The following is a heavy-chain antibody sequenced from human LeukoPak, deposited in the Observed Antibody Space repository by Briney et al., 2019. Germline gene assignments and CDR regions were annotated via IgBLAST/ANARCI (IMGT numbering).Heavy chain of an antibody. D-gene: IGHD2-2*01. CDR2: IAHSGST. CDR3: ARGGVVVPAAIEHNWFDP. J-gene: IGHJ5*02. CDR1: GGPFSGYY. Sequence: SETLSLTCAVYGGPFSGYYWSWIRQPPGRGLEWIGEIAHSGSTKYNPSLKSRVTISVDASKNQFSLKLTSVTAADTAVYYCARGGVVVPAAIEHNWFDPWGQGTLVTVSS. V-gene: IGHV4-34*01.